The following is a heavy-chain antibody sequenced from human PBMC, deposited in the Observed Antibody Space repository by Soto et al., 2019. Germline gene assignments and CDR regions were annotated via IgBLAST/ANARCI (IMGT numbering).Heavy chain of an antibody. CDR1: GYTFTSYA. D-gene: IGHD2-21*02. V-gene: IGHV1-3*01. CDR2: INAGNGNT. Sequence: ASVKVSCKASGYTFTSYAMHWVRQAPGQGLEWMGWINAGNGNTKYSQKFQGRVTITRDTSASTAYMELSSLRSEDTAVYYCAGSIVVVTALDYWGQGTLVTVSS. CDR3: AGSIVVVTALDY. J-gene: IGHJ4*02.